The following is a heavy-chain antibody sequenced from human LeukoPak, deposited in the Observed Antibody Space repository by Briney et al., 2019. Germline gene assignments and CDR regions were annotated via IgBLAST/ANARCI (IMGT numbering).Heavy chain of an antibody. CDR1: GFTFSSYG. CDR2: ISYDGSNK. V-gene: IGHV3-30*18. Sequence: PGRSLRLSCAASGFTFSSYGMHLVRQAPGKGLEWVAVISYDGSNKYYADSVKGRFTISRDNSKNTLYLQMNSLRAEDTAVYYCAKDQSFDYWGQGTLVTVSS. CDR3: AKDQSFDY. J-gene: IGHJ4*02.